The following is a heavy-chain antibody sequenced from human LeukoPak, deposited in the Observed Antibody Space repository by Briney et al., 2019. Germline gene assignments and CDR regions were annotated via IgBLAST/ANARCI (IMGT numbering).Heavy chain of an antibody. D-gene: IGHD3-22*01. Sequence: PSETLSLTCAVYGGSFSGYYWSWIRQPPGEGLEWIGEINHSGSTNYNPSLKSRVTISVDTSKNQFSLKLSSVTAADTAVYYCARGRGDSSGYYYLNYWGQGTLVTVSS. J-gene: IGHJ4*02. V-gene: IGHV4-34*01. CDR3: ARGRGDSSGYYYLNY. CDR1: GGSFSGYY. CDR2: INHSGST.